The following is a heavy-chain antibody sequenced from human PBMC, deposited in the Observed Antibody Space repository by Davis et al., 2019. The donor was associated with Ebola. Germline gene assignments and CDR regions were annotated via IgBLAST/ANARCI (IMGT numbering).Heavy chain of an antibody. CDR2: ISDSGGST. J-gene: IGHJ3*01. D-gene: IGHD3-16*01. CDR1: GFNFSSYA. Sequence: GSLRLSCVGSGFNFSSYALSWVRQAPGEGLEWVSVISDSGGSTYYADSVKGRVTIDRDNSKKTMYLRMQSLRVEDTALYYCVKDGKTYPPMYAFDLWGQGTMVTVSS. V-gene: IGHV3-23*01. CDR3: VKDGKTYPPMYAFDL.